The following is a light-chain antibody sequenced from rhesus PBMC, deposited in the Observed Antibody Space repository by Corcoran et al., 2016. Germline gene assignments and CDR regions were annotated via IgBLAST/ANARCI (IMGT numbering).Light chain of an antibody. CDR3: VQGTTVPP. CDR1: QSLVHSDGKTN. CDR2: EVS. J-gene: IGKJ1*01. Sequence: DVVMTQSPLSLPVTPGQPASISCRSSQSLVHSDGKTNLNWLQQKQGQPPRHLIYEVSNRDSGVQERFSGSGAGTDFTLKFSGVEAEDLGVYYCVQGTTVPPFGQGTKVEIK. V-gene: IGKV2S8*01.